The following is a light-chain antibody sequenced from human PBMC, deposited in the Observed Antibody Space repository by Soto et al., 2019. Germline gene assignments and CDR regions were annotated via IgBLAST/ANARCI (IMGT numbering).Light chain of an antibody. J-gene: IGKJ1*01. CDR1: QTISSW. V-gene: IGKV1-5*03. CDR3: QHYNSYSEA. CDR2: KAS. Sequence: DIQMTQSPSTLSASVGERVTIXWRASQTISSWLAWYQQKPGKAPKLLIYKASTLKSGVPSRFSGSGSGTEFTLTISSLQPDDFATYYCQHYNSYSEAFGQGTKVDI.